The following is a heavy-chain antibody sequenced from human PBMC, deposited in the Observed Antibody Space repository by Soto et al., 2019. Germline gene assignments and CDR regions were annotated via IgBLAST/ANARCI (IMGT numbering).Heavy chain of an antibody. CDR2: IYYSGST. V-gene: IGHV4-39*01. Sequence: SETLSLTCTVSGGSISSSSYYWGWIRQPPGKGLEWIGSIYYSGSTYYNPSLKSRVTISVDTSKNQFSLKLSSVTAADTAVYYCADAPWVAANPYYFDYWGQGTLVTVSS. CDR1: GGSISSSSYY. J-gene: IGHJ4*02. D-gene: IGHD2-15*01. CDR3: ADAPWVAANPYYFDY.